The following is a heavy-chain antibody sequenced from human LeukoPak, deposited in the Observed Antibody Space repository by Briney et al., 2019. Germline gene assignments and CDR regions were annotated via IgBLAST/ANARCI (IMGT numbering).Heavy chain of an antibody. J-gene: IGHJ4*02. CDR3: ATPPTGTTTTGEFYFDS. V-gene: IGHV1-69*13. D-gene: IGHD1-1*01. CDR1: GGTFSSYT. Sequence: SVKVSCKASGGTFSSYTIAWVRQAPGQGLEWLGGIIPLFGSANYAQKFQGRVTITAEESTSTAYMELSSLRSEDTAVYYCATPPTGTTTTGEFYFDSWGQGTLVTVSA. CDR2: IIPLFGSA.